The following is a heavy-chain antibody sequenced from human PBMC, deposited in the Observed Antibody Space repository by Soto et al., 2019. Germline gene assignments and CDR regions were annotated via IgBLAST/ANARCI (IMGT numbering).Heavy chain of an antibody. CDR3: ARVGRVYYVSGSYYSYYYYYGMDV. V-gene: IGHV4-34*01. CDR2: INHSGST. CDR1: GGSFSGYY. D-gene: IGHD3-10*01. J-gene: IGHJ6*02. Sequence: PSETLSLTCAVYGGSFSGYYWSWIRQPPGKGLEWIGEINHSGSTNYNPSLKSRVTISVDTSKNQFSLKLSSVTAADTAVYYCARVGRVYYVSGSYYSYYYYYGMDVWGQGTTVTVPS.